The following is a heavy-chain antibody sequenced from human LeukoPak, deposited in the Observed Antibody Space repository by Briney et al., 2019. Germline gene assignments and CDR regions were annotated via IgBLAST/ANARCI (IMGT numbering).Heavy chain of an antibody. J-gene: IGHJ4*02. CDR1: GGSISSSSYY. D-gene: IGHD5-12*01. Sequence: SETLSLTCTVSGGSISSSSYYWGWIRQPPGKGLEWIGSIYYSGSTYYNPSLKSRVTISVDTSKNRFSLKLSSVTAADTAVYYCASRIVATTYYFDYWGQGTLVTVSS. CDR3: ASRIVATTYYFDY. CDR2: IYYSGST. V-gene: IGHV4-39*01.